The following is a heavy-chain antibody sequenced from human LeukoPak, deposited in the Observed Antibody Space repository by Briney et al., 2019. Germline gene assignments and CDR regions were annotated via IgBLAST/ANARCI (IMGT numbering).Heavy chain of an antibody. CDR3: ARDGGYDFWSGYHRPDY. J-gene: IGHJ4*02. CDR2: INPSGGST. Sequence: EASVKVSCKASGYTFTSYYMHCVRQAPGQGLEWMGIINPSGGSTSYAQKFQGRVTMTRDTSTSTVYMELSSLRSEDTAVYYCARDGGYDFWSGYHRPDYWGQGTLVTVSS. D-gene: IGHD3-3*01. V-gene: IGHV1-46*01. CDR1: GYTFTSYY.